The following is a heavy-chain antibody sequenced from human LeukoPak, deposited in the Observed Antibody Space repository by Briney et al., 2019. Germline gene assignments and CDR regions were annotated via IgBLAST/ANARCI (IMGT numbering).Heavy chain of an antibody. CDR1: GGTFSSYA. CDR2: IIPIFGTA. D-gene: IGHD3-22*01. V-gene: IGHV1-69*06. J-gene: IGHJ3*02. CDR3: ARVKSYYYDTSDKDAFDI. Sequence: SVKVSCKASGGTFSSYAISWVRQAPGQGLEWMGGIIPIFGTANYAQKFQGRVTITADKSTSTAYMELSSLRSEDTAVYYCARVKSYYYDTSDKDAFDIWGQGTMVTVSS.